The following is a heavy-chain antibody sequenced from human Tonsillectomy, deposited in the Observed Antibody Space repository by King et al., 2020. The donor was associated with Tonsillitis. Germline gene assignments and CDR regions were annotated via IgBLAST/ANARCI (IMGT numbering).Heavy chain of an antibody. CDR3: AREVFSSEPGDYFDY. J-gene: IGHJ4*02. CDR2: IDPSDSYT. V-gene: IGHV5-10-1*03. D-gene: IGHD6-19*01. CDR1: GYSFTSYW. Sequence: VQLVESGAEVKKPGESLRISCKGSGYSFTSYWISWVRQMPGKGLEWMGRIDPSDSYTNYSPSFQGHVTISADKSIRTAYLPWSSLKASDTAMYYCAREVFSSEPGDYFDYWGQGTLVTVSS.